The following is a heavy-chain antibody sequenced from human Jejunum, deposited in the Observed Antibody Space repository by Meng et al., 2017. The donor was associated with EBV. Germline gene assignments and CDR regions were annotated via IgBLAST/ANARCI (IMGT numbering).Heavy chain of an antibody. CDR2: IDHSGST. CDR3: ARVRCSGGSCFYFDY. Sequence: QVQLQESGPGLVQPSGTLSLTCTVSGGSINSKNWWHWVRQAPGKGLEWIGEIDHSGSTHYNPSLKSRVTILLDKSENHFSLKLNSVTAADTAVYYCARVRCSGGSCFYFDYWGQGALVTVSS. D-gene: IGHD2-15*01. J-gene: IGHJ4*02. V-gene: IGHV4-4*02. CDR1: GGSINSKNW.